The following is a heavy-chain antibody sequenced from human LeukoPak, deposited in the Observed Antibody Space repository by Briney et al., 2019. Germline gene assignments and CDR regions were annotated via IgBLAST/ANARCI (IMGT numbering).Heavy chain of an antibody. CDR1: GFTFSSYA. V-gene: IGHV3-64*01. CDR3: AKDRLDILTGWGAFDI. J-gene: IGHJ3*02. CDR2: ISSNGGST. D-gene: IGHD3-9*01. Sequence: QPGGSLRLSCAASGFTFSSYAMHWVRQAPGKGLEYVSAISSNGGSTYYANSVKGRFTISRDNSKNTLYLQMNSLRAEDTAVYYCAKDRLDILTGWGAFDIWGQGTMVTVSS.